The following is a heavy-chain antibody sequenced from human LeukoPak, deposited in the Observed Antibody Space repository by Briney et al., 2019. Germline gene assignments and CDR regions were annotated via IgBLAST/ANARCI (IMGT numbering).Heavy chain of an antibody. J-gene: IGHJ4*02. CDR2: IKQDGSEK. Sequence: GGSLRHSCAASGFTFSSYWKSWVRQAPGKGLEWVANIKQDGSEKYYVDSVKGRFTISRDNAKNSLYLQMNSLRAEDTAVYYCARGPVAATDYWGQGTLVTVSS. D-gene: IGHD2-15*01. CDR3: ARGPVAATDY. CDR1: GFTFSSYW. V-gene: IGHV3-7*01.